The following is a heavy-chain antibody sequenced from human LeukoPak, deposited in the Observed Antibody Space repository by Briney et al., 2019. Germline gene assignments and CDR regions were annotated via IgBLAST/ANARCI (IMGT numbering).Heavy chain of an antibody. CDR2: IIPIFGTA. V-gene: IGHV1-69*13. CDR1: GYTFTGYY. D-gene: IGHD2-2*02. J-gene: IGHJ6*02. CDR3: ASDLVVPAAINYYYYGMDV. Sequence: ASVKVSCKASGYTFTGYYIHWVRQTPGQGLEWMGGIIPIFGTANYAQKFQSRVTITADESTSTAYMELSSLRSEDTAVYYCASDLVVPAAINYYYYGMDVWGQGTTVTVSS.